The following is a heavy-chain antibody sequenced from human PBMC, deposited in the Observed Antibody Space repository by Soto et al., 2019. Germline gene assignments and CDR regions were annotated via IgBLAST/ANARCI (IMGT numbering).Heavy chain of an antibody. Sequence: SETLSLTCTVSGGSISSSSYYWGWIRQPPGKGLEWIGSIYYSGSTYYNPSLKSRVTISVDTSKNQFSLKLSSVTAADTAVYYCARQKTYYDILTGYSSWFDPWGQGTLGTVSS. CDR3: ARQKTYYDILTGYSSWFDP. D-gene: IGHD3-9*01. J-gene: IGHJ5*02. CDR1: GGSISSSSYY. V-gene: IGHV4-39*01. CDR2: IYYSGST.